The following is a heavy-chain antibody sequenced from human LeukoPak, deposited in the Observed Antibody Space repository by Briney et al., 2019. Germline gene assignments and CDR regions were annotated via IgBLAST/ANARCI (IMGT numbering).Heavy chain of an antibody. V-gene: IGHV4-59*08. Sequence: SETLSLTCTVSGGSISSYYWSWIRQPPGKGLEWLGYIHYTGSTDYNPSLRSRVTISVDTSKNHFSLKLTSVTAADTAVYYCARMYDRSGYYYPLDYWGQGTLVTVSS. D-gene: IGHD3-22*01. CDR3: ARMYDRSGYYYPLDY. J-gene: IGHJ4*02. CDR2: IHYTGST. CDR1: GGSISSYY.